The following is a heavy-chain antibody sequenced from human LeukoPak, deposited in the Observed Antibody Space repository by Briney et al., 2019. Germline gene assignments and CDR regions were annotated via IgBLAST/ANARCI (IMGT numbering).Heavy chain of an antibody. CDR3: ARASYYDSSGYSLFGY. CDR1: GGSFSGYY. V-gene: IGHV4-34*01. D-gene: IGHD3-22*01. J-gene: IGHJ4*02. Sequence: PSETLSLTCAVYGGSFSGYYWSWIRQPPGKGLEWIGEINHSGSTNYNPSLKSRVTISVDTSKNQFSLKLSSVTAADTAVYYCARASYYDSSGYSLFGYWGQGTLVTVS. CDR2: INHSGST.